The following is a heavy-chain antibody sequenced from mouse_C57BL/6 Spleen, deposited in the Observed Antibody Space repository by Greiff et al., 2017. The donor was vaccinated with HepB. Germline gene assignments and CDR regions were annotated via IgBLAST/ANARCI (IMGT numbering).Heavy chain of an antibody. Sequence: VQLQQSGPELVKPGASVKISCKASGYSLTDYNMNWVKQSNGKSLEWIGVINPNYGTTSYNQKFKGKATLTVDQSSSTAYMQLNSLTSEDSAVYSCASPTYLTTVVGRFAYWGQGTLVTVSA. D-gene: IGHD1-1*01. CDR2: INPNYGTT. CDR3: ASPTYLTTVVGRFAY. V-gene: IGHV1-39*01. CDR1: GYSLTDYN. J-gene: IGHJ3*01.